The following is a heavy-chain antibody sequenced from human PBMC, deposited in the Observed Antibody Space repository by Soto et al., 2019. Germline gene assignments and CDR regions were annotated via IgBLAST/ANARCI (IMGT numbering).Heavy chain of an antibody. CDR1: GSSVSSGSCY. Sequence: SETLSLTCTVSGSSVSSGSCYWSWIRQPPGKGLEWVVYIYYSGITKYNPSLKSRFTISVDTSKNQFSLNLRSVTAADTAVYYCERDSGADGSGYWFDPWGQGTLVTVSS. D-gene: IGHD3-3*01. CDR2: IYYSGIT. V-gene: IGHV4-61*01. CDR3: ERDSGADGSGYWFDP. J-gene: IGHJ5*02.